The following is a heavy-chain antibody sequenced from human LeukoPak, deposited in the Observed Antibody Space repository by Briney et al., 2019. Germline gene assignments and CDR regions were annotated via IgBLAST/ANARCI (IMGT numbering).Heavy chain of an antibody. Sequence: GRSLRLSCAASGFTFSSYGMHWVRQAPGKGLEWVAVISYDGGNKYYADSVKGRFTISRDNSKNTLYLQMNSLRAEDTAVYYCAKDVDYDSSSALDYWGQGTLVTVSS. CDR3: AKDVDYDSSSALDY. D-gene: IGHD3-22*01. CDR2: ISYDGGNK. V-gene: IGHV3-30*18. J-gene: IGHJ4*02. CDR1: GFTFSSYG.